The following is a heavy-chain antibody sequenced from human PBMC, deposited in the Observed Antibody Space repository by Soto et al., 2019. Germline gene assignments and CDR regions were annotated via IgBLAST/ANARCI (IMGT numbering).Heavy chain of an antibody. V-gene: IGHV4-30-2*01. D-gene: IGHD3-22*01. CDR3: DSMTGGYDSRGYDY. CDR1: GGSISSGGYS. Sequence: QLQLQESGSGLVKPSQTLSLTCAVSGGSISSGGYSWSWIRQPPVKGLEWIGYIYHSGSTYYNPSLKSRVTISVDRSKNQFSLKLSSVTAADTAVYYCDSMTGGYDSRGYDYWGQGTLVTVSS. CDR2: IYHSGST. J-gene: IGHJ4*02.